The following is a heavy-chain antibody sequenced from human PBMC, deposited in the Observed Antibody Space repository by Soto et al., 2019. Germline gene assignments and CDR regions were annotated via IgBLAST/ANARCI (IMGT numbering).Heavy chain of an antibody. CDR1: GFTFSSYA. D-gene: IGHD5-12*01. Sequence: PGGSLRLSCAASGFTFSSYAMSWVRQAPGKGLEWVSTISGTGGNTYYGQSVKGRFTISRDNAKNSLYLQMNSLRAEDTAVYYCARDLNATIPYFDYWGQGTLVTVSS. J-gene: IGHJ4*02. CDR2: ISGTGGNT. CDR3: ARDLNATIPYFDY. V-gene: IGHV3-23*01.